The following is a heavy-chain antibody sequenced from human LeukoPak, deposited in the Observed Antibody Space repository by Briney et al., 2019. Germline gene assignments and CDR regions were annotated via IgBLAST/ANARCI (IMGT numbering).Heavy chain of an antibody. Sequence: GGSLRLSCAASGFTFSSYGMHWVRQAPGKGLEWVAVISYDGSNKYYADSVKGRFTISRDNSKNTLYLQMNSLRAEDTSVYYCARDRNTGSSYENLFEYWGQGSLVTVSS. CDR2: ISYDGSNK. D-gene: IGHD1-26*01. V-gene: IGHV3-30*03. J-gene: IGHJ4*02. CDR1: GFTFSSYG. CDR3: ARDRNTGSSYENLFEY.